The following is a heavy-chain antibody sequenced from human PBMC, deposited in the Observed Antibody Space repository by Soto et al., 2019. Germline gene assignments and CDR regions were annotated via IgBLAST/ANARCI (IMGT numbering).Heavy chain of an antibody. CDR2: ISSNGGNT. V-gene: IGHV3-64D*06. D-gene: IGHD5-12*01. J-gene: IGHJ4*02. Sequence: GSLILSFSPSGFTFSSSAMHWVRQAPGTGLEYVSAISSNGGNTYYADSVKRRFTINRKNSKNTQEHQINSLRAEDTAVYYCVKDQPIVATILGEFDYWGQGTLVTVSS. CDR1: GFTFSSSA. CDR3: VKDQPIVATILGEFDY.